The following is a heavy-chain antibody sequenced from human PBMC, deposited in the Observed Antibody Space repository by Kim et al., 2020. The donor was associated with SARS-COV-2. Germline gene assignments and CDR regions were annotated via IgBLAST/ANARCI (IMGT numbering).Heavy chain of an antibody. D-gene: IGHD2-15*01. CDR3: ARDQGGSSNP. J-gene: IGHJ5*02. CDR2: SNI. Sequence: SNIYHADSVQGRFTIARDNAKNSRYLPINSLGAEATAVYYCARDQGGSSNPWGQGTLVTVSS. V-gene: IGHV3-48*01.